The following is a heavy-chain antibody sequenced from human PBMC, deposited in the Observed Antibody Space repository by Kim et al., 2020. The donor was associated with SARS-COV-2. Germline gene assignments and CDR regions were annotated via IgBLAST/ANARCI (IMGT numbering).Heavy chain of an antibody. CDR2: IYHSGST. J-gene: IGHJ4*02. Sequence: SETLSLTCAVSGGSISSSNWWSWVRQPPGKGLEWIGEIYHSGSTNYNPSLKSRVTISVDKSKNQFSLKLSSVTAADTAVYYCARAKGGGGGQPVAVASPPDYWGQGTLVTVSS. CDR1: GGSISSSNW. D-gene: IGHD6-19*01. CDR3: ARAKGGGGGQPVAVASPPDY. V-gene: IGHV4-4*02.